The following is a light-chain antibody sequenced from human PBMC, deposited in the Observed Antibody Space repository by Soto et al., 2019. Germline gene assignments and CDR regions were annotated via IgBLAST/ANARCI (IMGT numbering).Light chain of an antibody. CDR2: GAS. Sequence: EIVMTQSPATLSVSPGERATLSCRASQSVSSNLAWYQQKPGQAPRLLIYGASTRATGIPARFSGSGXGTXFTLTISSLQSEDFAVYYCQQYNNWPYTFGQGTKLEIK. CDR3: QQYNNWPYT. CDR1: QSVSSN. V-gene: IGKV3-15*01. J-gene: IGKJ2*01.